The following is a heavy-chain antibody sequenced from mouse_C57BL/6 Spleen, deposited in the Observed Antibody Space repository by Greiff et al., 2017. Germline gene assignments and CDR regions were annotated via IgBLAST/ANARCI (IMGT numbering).Heavy chain of an antibody. J-gene: IGHJ4*01. CDR2: IDPETGGT. D-gene: IGHD2-3*01. Sequence: VQLQQSGAELVRPGASVTLSCKASGYTFTDYEMHWVKQTPVHGLEWIGAIDPETGGTAYNQKFKGKAILTADKSSSTAYMELRSLTSEDSAVYSCTRRGLLYAMDYWGQGTSVTVSS. V-gene: IGHV1-15*01. CDR3: TRRGLLYAMDY. CDR1: GYTFTDYE.